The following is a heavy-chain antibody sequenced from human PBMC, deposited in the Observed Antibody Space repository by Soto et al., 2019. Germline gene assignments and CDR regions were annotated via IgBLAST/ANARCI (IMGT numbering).Heavy chain of an antibody. CDR1: GGSISSGSYY. V-gene: IGHV4-31*03. CDR2: IYYSGST. J-gene: IGHJ6*02. Sequence: QVQLQESGPGLVKPSQTLSLTCTVSGGSISSGSYYWSWIRQLPGKGLEWIGYIYYSGSTYYNPYPKSRVPKSVDTSKNQFSLTLNSVTAADTAVYYCATRTDYYYGSGSLGGIDVWGQGTTVSVSS. D-gene: IGHD3-10*01. CDR3: ATRTDYYYGSGSLGGIDV.